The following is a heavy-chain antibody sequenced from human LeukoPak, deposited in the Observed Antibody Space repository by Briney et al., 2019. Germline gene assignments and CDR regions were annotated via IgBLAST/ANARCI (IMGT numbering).Heavy chain of an antibody. Sequence: SETLSLTCTVSGYSISSGHYWGWIRQPPGKGLEWIGSIYHGETTYYNPSLKTRLTISLDTSKNQFSLRLSSVTAADTAVYYCASNWSDFDYWGQGILVTVSS. V-gene: IGHV4-38-2*02. CDR1: GYSISSGHY. CDR3: ASNWSDFDY. J-gene: IGHJ4*02. CDR2: IYHGETT. D-gene: IGHD1-1*01.